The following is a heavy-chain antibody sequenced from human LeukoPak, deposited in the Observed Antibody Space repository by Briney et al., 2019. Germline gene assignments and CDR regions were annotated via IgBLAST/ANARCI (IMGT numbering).Heavy chain of an antibody. Sequence: GGSLRLSCAASGFTFSSIAMTWVRQAPGKGLEWVSTIRSNGETTYNADSVKGRFTISRDNSKNTLDLQMNSLRAEDTAVYYCAKDQKWGAADYYFDSWGQGTLVTVSS. CDR3: AKDQKWGAADYYFDS. V-gene: IGHV3-23*01. CDR1: GFTFSSIA. J-gene: IGHJ4*02. CDR2: IRSNGETT. D-gene: IGHD6-13*01.